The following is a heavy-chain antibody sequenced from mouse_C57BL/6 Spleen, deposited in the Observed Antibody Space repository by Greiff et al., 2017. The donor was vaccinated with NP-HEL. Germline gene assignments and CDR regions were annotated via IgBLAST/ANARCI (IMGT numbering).Heavy chain of an antibody. CDR2: IHPNSGST. J-gene: IGHJ3*01. CDR3: ARCDYYGSSYGAY. V-gene: IGHV1-64*01. CDR1: GYTFTSYW. D-gene: IGHD1-1*01. Sequence: QVQLKQPGAELVKPGASVKLSCKASGYTFTSYWMHWVKQRPGQGLEWIGMIHPNSGSTNYNEKFKSKATLTVDKSSSTAYMQLSSLTSEDSAVYYCARCDYYGSSYGAYWGQGTLVTVSA.